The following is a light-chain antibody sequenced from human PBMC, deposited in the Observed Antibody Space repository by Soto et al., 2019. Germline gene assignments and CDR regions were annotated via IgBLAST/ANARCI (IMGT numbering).Light chain of an antibody. J-gene: IGKJ4*01. V-gene: IGKV3D-20*02. CDR1: QSVSSSY. CDR2: GAS. Sequence: EIVLTQSPGTLSLSPGERATLSCRASQSVSSSYLGWYQQKPGQAPRLLIYGASSRATGTPDRFRGSGSGTDFTLTVSRLEPEDFAVYYCQQRTNWPLTFGGGTKVEIK. CDR3: QQRTNWPLT.